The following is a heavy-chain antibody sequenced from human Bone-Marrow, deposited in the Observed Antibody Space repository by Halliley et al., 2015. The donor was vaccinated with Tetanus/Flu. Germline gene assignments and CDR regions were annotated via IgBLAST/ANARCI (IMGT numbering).Heavy chain of an antibody. CDR3: TKDGLSFFDGYHYGMDV. Sequence: AASGFIFDDYAMHWVRQVPGKGLEWVSGISWNSGTIGYADSVKGRFTISRDNAKTALHLQMNSLRPEDTALYFCTKDGLSFFDGYHYGMDVWGQGTTVTVS. V-gene: IGHV3-9*01. CDR1: GFIFDDYA. D-gene: IGHD3-3*01. J-gene: IGHJ6*02. CDR2: ISWNSGTI.